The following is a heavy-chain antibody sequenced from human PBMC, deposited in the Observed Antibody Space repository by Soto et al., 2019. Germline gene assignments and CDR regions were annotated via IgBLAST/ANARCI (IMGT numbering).Heavy chain of an antibody. Sequence: QVQLVQSGAEVKKPGPSVKVSCKASGYTFTSYDINWVRQATGQGLEWMGWMNPNSGNTGYAQKFQGRVTMTRNTSISTAYMELSSLRSEDTAVYYCARGGVYCSSTSCYYYYYMDVWGKGTTVTVSS. CDR1: GYTFTSYD. CDR3: ARGGVYCSSTSCYYYYYMDV. CDR2: MNPNSGNT. J-gene: IGHJ6*03. D-gene: IGHD2-2*01. V-gene: IGHV1-8*01.